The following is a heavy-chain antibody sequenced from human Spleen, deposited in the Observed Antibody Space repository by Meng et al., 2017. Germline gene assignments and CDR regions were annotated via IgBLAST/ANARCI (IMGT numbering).Heavy chain of an antibody. CDR2: INPSGGAA. V-gene: IGHV1-46*01. CDR1: KYSFTTFY. CDR3: ARGYCSGGSCYGFDY. Sequence: QVQLLQSGAEVKKPGASVKVSCKASKYSFTTFYMHWVRQAPGQGLEWMGVINPSGGAASYAQKFQGRVTITADKSTSTAYMELSSLRSEDTAVYYCARGYCSGGSCYGFDYWGQGTLVTVSS. J-gene: IGHJ4*02. D-gene: IGHD2-15*01.